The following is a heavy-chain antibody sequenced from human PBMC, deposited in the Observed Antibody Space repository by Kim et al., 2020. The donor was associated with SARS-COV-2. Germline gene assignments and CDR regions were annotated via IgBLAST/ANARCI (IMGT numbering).Heavy chain of an antibody. J-gene: IGHJ2*01. D-gene: IGHD6-13*01. CDR2: IWYDGSNK. Sequence: GGSLRLSCAASGFTFSSYGMHWVRQAPGKGLEWVAVIWYDGSNKYYADSVKGRFTISRDNSKNTLYLQMNSLRAEDTAVYYCAKGSRQQLGGYFDLWGRGTLVTVSS. CDR3: AKGSRQQLGGYFDL. V-gene: IGHV3-33*06. CDR1: GFTFSSYG.